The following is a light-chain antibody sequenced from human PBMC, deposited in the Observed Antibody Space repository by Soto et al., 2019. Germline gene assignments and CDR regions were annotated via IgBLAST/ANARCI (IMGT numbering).Light chain of an antibody. CDR2: QVT. CDR3: TSFSSSTSLYV. Sequence: QSALTHPASVSGSLGQSITISCTGNTRDIAGYNYISWYQQLPGKAPKLMIYQVTIRPSGISNRFSGSKSGNTASLTISGLQAEDEADYYCTSFSSSTSLYVFGTGTKVTV. CDR1: TRDIAGYNY. J-gene: IGLJ1*01. V-gene: IGLV2-14*01.